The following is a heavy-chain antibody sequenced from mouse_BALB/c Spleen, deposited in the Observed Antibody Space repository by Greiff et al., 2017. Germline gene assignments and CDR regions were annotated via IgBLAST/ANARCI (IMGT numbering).Heavy chain of an antibody. CDR2: INPSNGGT. D-gene: IGHD1-1*01. CDR3: TRSALYYYGSDYAMDY. CDR1: GYTFTSYY. V-gene: IGHV1S81*02. J-gene: IGHJ4*01. Sequence: QVQLKQSGAELVKPGASVKLSCKASGYTFTSYYMYWVKQRPGQGLEWIGEINPSNGGTNFNEKFKSKATLTVDKSSSTAYMQLSSLTSEDSAVYYCTRSALYYYGSDYAMDYWGQGTSVTVSS.